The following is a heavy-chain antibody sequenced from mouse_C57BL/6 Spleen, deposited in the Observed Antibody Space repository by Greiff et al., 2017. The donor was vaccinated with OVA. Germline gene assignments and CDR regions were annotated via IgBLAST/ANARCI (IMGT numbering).Heavy chain of an antibody. V-gene: IGHV10-3*01. Sequence: EVQVVESGGGLVQPKGTLTLSCAASGFTFNTYAMHWVRQAPGKGLEWVARIRSKSSNYATYYADSVQDRFTIPRDDSQSMLYLQMNNLNTQDAAMYDGVRERDRSGHASFAYWGQGTLVTVSA. J-gene: IGHJ3*01. CDR2: IRSKSSNYAT. CDR3: VRERDRSGHASFAY. D-gene: IGHD3-2*02. CDR1: GFTFNTYA.